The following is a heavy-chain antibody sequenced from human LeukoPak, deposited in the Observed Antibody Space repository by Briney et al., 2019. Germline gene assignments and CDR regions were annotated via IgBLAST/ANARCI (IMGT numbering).Heavy chain of an antibody. CDR2: IKQDGSEK. V-gene: IGHV3-7*01. CDR3: ARLKLLWSNYFDY. D-gene: IGHD2-2*01. Sequence: PGGSLRLSCAASGFTFSSYWMSWVRQAPGKGLEWVANIKQDGSEKYYVDSVKGRFTISRDNAKDSLYLQMNSLRAEDTAVYNCARLKLLWSNYFDYWGQGTLVTVSS. CDR1: GFTFSSYW. J-gene: IGHJ4*02.